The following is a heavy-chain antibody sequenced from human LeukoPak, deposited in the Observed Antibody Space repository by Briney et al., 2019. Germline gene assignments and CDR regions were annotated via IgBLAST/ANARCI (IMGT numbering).Heavy chain of an antibody. D-gene: IGHD6-6*01. Sequence: GGSLRLSCAASGVTVGNNYMNWVRQAPGKGLEWVSLIYSGGSTHYEDSVKGRFTISRDNSKNTLYLQMNSLRVDDTAVYYCARDPPAVAANTYGWGQGALVTVSS. CDR3: ARDPPAVAANTYG. CDR1: GVTVGNNY. J-gene: IGHJ4*02. CDR2: IYSGGST. V-gene: IGHV3-66*01.